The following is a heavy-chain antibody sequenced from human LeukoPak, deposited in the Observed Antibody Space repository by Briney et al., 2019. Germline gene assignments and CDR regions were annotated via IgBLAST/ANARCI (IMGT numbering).Heavy chain of an antibody. CDR1: GGSISSSNW. V-gene: IGHV4-4*02. D-gene: IGHD6-13*01. CDR2: IYHSGST. Sequence: SGTLSLTCAVSGGSISSSNWWCRVRQPPGKELEWIGEIYHSGSTNYNPSLKSRVTISVDKSKNQFSLKLSSVTAADTAVYYCARVAAAAGTVYFQHWGQGTLVTVSS. J-gene: IGHJ1*01. CDR3: ARVAAAAGTVYFQH.